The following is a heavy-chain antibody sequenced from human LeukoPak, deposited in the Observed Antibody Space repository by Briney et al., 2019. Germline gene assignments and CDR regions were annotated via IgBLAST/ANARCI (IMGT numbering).Heavy chain of an antibody. Sequence: VASVKVSCKASGGTFSSYAISWVRQAPGQGLEWMGKINPSGGSTSYAQKFQGRVTMTRDTSTSTVYMELSSLRSEDTAVYYCILRWLPFEYWGQGTLVTVSS. J-gene: IGHJ4*02. CDR3: ILRWLPFEY. D-gene: IGHD5-24*01. V-gene: IGHV1-46*01. CDR2: INPSGGST. CDR1: GGTFSSYA.